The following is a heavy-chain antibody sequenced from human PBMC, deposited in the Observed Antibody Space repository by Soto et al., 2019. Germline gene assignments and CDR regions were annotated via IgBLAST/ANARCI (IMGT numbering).Heavy chain of an antibody. Sequence: SDTLSLTCAVYGGSFSGYYWSWIRQPPGKGLEWIGEINHSGSTNYNPSLKSRVTISVDTSKNQLSLKLSSVTAADTAVYYCARGRVRRGMDVWGQGTTVTVSS. J-gene: IGHJ6*02. CDR2: INHSGST. D-gene: IGHD6-13*01. V-gene: IGHV4-34*01. CDR1: GGSFSGYY. CDR3: ARGRVRRGMDV.